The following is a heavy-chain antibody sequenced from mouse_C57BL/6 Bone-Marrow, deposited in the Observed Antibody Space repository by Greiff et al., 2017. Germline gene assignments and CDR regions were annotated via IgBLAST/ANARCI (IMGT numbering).Heavy chain of an antibody. CDR3: ARERHPAVAY. CDR1: GYTFTSYW. Sequence: VQLQQPGAELVMPGASVKLSCKASGYTFTSYWMHWVKQRPGQGLEWIGEIDPSDSYTNYNQKFKGKSTLTVDKSSSTAYMQLSSLTSEDSAVYYCARERHPAVAYWGQGTLVTVSA. CDR2: IDPSDSYT. J-gene: IGHJ3*01. V-gene: IGHV1-69*01. D-gene: IGHD1-2*01.